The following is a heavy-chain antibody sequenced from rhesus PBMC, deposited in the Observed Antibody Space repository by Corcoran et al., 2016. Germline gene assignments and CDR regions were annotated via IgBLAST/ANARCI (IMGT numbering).Heavy chain of an antibody. CDR1: GGSISSSNW. D-gene: IGHD4-35*01. CDR3: ARLDGNWSDS. J-gene: IGHJ6*01. CDR2: IYGGSGST. V-gene: IGHV4S7*01. Sequence: QVQLQESGPGLVKPSETLSLTCAVSGGSISSSNWWSWIRQSPGKGLEWIGYIYGGSGSTSYHPSLKSRVTISTDTSKNPCSLKLSSVTAADTAVYYCARLDGNWSDSWGQGVVVTVSS.